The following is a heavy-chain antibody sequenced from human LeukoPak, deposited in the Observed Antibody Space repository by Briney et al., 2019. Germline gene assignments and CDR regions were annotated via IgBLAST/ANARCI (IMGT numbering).Heavy chain of an antibody. CDR1: GGTFSSYA. D-gene: IGHD2-2*02. CDR2: IIPIFGTA. J-gene: IGHJ6*02. CDR3: ARVFGYCSSTSCYIHYYGMDV. V-gene: IGHV1-69*13. Sequence: ASVKVSCKASGGTFSSYAISWVRQAPGQGLEWMGGIIPIFGTANYAQKFQGRVTITADESTSTAYMELSSLRSEDTAVYHCARVFGYCSSTSCYIHYYGMDVWGQGTTVTVSS.